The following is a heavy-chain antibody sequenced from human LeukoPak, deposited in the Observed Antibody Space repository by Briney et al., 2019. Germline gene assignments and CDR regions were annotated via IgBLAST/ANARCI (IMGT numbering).Heavy chain of an antibody. CDR3: ARAAYNWNGGYYYYYYMDV. Sequence: SETLSLTCTVSGGSISSHYWSRIRQPPGKGLEWIGYIYYSGSTNYNPSLKSRVTISVDTSKNQFSLKLSSVTAADTAVYYCARAAYNWNGGYYYYYYMDVWGKGTTVTVSS. D-gene: IGHD1-20*01. CDR1: GGSISSHY. CDR2: IYYSGST. J-gene: IGHJ6*03. V-gene: IGHV4-59*11.